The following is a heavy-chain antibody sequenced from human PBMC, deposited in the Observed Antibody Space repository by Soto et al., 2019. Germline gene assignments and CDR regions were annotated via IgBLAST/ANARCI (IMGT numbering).Heavy chain of an antibody. CDR1: GFTFSSYA. CDR2: ISYDGSNK. V-gene: IGHV3-30-3*01. D-gene: IGHD2-15*01. CDR3: ARAHTAVVAHYYGMDV. J-gene: IGHJ6*02. Sequence: LRLSCAASGFTFSSYAMHWVRQAPGKGLEWVAVISYDGSNKYYADSVKGRFTISRDNSKNTLYLQMNSLRAEDTAVYYCARAHTAVVAHYYGMDVWGQGTTVTVSS.